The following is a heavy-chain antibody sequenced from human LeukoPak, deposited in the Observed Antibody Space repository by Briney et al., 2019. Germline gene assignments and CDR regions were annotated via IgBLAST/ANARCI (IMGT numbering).Heavy chain of an antibody. J-gene: IGHJ4*02. CDR3: ARDSSGNDY. Sequence: GSLELSCGASGFTFRSYWMSWVRPAPGKGLEWVANIKEDGSEKYYVDSVKGRFTISRDNAKNSLYLEMSNLRAEDTAVYYCARDSSGNDYWGQGTLVTVSS. V-gene: IGHV3-7*01. CDR2: IKEDGSEK. D-gene: IGHD6-19*01. CDR1: GFTFRSYW.